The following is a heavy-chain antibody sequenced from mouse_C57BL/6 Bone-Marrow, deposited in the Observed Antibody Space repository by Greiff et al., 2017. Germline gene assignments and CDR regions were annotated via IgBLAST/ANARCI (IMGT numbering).Heavy chain of an antibody. J-gene: IGHJ4*01. V-gene: IGHV7-3*01. CDR3: ARYRERGPDYYAMDY. Sequence: EVMLVESGGGLVQPGGSLSLSCAASGFTFTDYYMSWVRQPPGKALEWLGFIRNKANGYTTEYSASVKGRFTISRDNSQSILYLQMNALRAEDSATYYCARYRERGPDYYAMDYWGQGTSVTVSS. D-gene: IGHD3-3*01. CDR2: IRNKANGYTT. CDR1: GFTFTDYY.